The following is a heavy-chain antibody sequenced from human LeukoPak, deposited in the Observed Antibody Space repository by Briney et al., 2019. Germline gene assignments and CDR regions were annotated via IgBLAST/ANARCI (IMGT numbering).Heavy chain of an antibody. V-gene: IGHV4-59*01. CDR2: IYGSEST. J-gene: IGHJ2*01. Sequence: SETLSLACTVSGGSLSSYYWSWIRQPPGKGLDWIGYIYGSESTNYNPSLKSRLTISVDTSKNQFSLSLTSATAADTAVYYCARALFRYDSGRRALHWYFDLWGRGTLVTVSS. D-gene: IGHD3-22*01. CDR3: ARALFRYDSGRRALHWYFDL. CDR1: GGSLSSYY.